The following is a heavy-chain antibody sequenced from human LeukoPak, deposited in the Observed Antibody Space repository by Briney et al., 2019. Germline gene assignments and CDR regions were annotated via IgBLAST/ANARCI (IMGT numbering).Heavy chain of an antibody. CDR1: GFTFSSYS. D-gene: IGHD3-10*01. CDR2: ISGSGDST. CDR3: AKDSLNWFGESIS. J-gene: IGHJ5*02. V-gene: IGHV3-23*01. Sequence: GGSLRLSCAASGFTFSSYSMNWVRQVPGKGLEWVSAISGSGDSTFYADSVKGRFTISRDNSKNTLYLQMNSLRAEDTAVYYCAKDSLNWFGESISWGQGTLVTVSS.